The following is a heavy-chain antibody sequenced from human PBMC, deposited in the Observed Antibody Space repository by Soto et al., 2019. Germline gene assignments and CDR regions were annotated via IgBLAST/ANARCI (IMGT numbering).Heavy chain of an antibody. Sequence: QVQLVESGGGVVHPGMSLTLPCVASGFAFNTYGMNWVRQAPGGGLELVAVIWFDGTNEYYSDSVKVRFTIFRDNSRNTLHLQMRGLRVDDTAIYYCVTSSGYHWGQGTLVTVSS. CDR1: GFAFNTYG. CDR3: VTSSGYH. V-gene: IGHV3-33*08. CDR2: IWFDGTNE. J-gene: IGHJ5*02. D-gene: IGHD3-22*01.